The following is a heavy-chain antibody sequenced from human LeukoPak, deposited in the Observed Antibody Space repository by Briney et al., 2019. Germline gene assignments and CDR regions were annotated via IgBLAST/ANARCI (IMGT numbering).Heavy chain of an antibody. CDR1: GFTFSTYS. Sequence: GGSLRLSCAASGFTFSTYSMNWVRQAPGKGLEWVSSIGGNSRSIYYADSVKGRFTISRDNAKNSLYLQMNSLRAGDTAVYYCARGYLEGFDYWGQGILVTVSS. CDR2: IGGNSRSI. V-gene: IGHV3-21*01. D-gene: IGHD2-2*02. J-gene: IGHJ4*02. CDR3: ARGYLEGFDY.